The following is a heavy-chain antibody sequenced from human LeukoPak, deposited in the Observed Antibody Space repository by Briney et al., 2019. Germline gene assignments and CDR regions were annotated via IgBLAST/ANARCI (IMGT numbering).Heavy chain of an antibody. CDR1: GFTFSSYA. D-gene: IGHD3-16*01. V-gene: IGHV3-30*04. Sequence: PGGSLRLSCAASGFTFSSYAMHWVRQAPGKGLEWVAVISYDGSNKCYADSVKGRFTISRDNSKNTLYLQMNSLRAEDTAVYYCARAYSPSTLDYWGQGTLVTVSS. J-gene: IGHJ4*02. CDR3: ARAYSPSTLDY. CDR2: ISYDGSNK.